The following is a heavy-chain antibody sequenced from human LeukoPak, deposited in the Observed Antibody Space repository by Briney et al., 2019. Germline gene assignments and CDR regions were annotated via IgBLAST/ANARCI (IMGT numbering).Heavy chain of an antibody. Sequence: PGGSLRLSCAASEFTFSSYNMKWVRQAPGKGLEWVSSISSRSSYIFYADSVRGRFTISRDNAKKSLYLQMNSLRAEDTAVYYCASGVNYFDYWGQGTLVTVSS. D-gene: IGHD3-3*01. J-gene: IGHJ4*02. CDR3: ASGVNYFDY. CDR1: EFTFSSYN. CDR2: ISSRSSYI. V-gene: IGHV3-21*01.